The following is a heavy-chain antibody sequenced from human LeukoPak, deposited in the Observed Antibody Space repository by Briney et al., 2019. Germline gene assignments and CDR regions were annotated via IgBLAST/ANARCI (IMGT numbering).Heavy chain of an antibody. CDR2: ISSSSSYI. CDR3: AGDSVYYDSSESDAFDI. D-gene: IGHD3-22*01. CDR1: GFTFSSYS. Sequence: GGSLRLSCAASGFTFSSYSMNWVRQAPGKGLEWVSSISSSSSYISYADSVKGRFTISRDNAKNSLYLQMNSLRAEDTAVYYCAGDSVYYDSSESDAFDIWGQGTMVTVSS. J-gene: IGHJ3*02. V-gene: IGHV3-21*01.